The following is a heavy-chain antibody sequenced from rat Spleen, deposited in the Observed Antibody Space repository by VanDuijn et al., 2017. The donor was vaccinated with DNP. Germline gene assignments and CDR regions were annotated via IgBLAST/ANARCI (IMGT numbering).Heavy chain of an antibody. V-gene: IGHV5-7*01. D-gene: IGHD1-1*01. CDR2: IVYDGSGA. CDR1: GLTFSDYS. J-gene: IGHJ4*01. Sequence: EVQLVESGGGLVQPGRSLKLSCAASGLTFSDYSMAWVRQAPKKGLEWVATIVYDGSGAYYGDSVKGRFTISRDNAENTVYLQMDSLRSEDTATYYCTKDLQWYAMDAWGQGTSVTVSA. CDR3: TKDLQWYAMDA.